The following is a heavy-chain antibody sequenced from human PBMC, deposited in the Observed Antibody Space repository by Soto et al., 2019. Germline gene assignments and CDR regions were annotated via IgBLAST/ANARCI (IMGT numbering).Heavy chain of an antibody. V-gene: IGHV1-18*01. CDR2: ISAYNGNT. CDR1: GYTFTSYG. CDR3: ARDRYYYDSSGPRRYYYYGMDV. Sequence: ASVKVSCKASGYTFTSYGISWARQAPGQGLEWMGRISAYNGNTNYAQKLQGRVTMTTDTSTSTAYMELRSLRSDDTAVYYCARDRYYYDSSGPRRYYYYGMDVWGQGTTVTVSS. J-gene: IGHJ6*02. D-gene: IGHD3-22*01.